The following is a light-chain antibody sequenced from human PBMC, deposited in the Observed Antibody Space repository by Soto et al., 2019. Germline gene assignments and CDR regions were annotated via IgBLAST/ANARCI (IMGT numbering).Light chain of an antibody. CDR1: QTVSRS. Sequence: DIQMTQSPSSLSASVGDRVTITCRASQTVSRSLNWYQQISGRAPVLLSYGASSLQSGVPSRFSGSGSGTDFTLTISSLQPEDFATYYCQQSYHTPQTFGQGTKVEI. V-gene: IGKV1-39*01. J-gene: IGKJ1*01. CDR3: QQSYHTPQT. CDR2: GAS.